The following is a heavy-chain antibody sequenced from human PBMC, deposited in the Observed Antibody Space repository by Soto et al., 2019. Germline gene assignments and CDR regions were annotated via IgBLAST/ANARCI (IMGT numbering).Heavy chain of an antibody. J-gene: IGHJ4*02. CDR3: ARGGTVTTRWGLCDY. D-gene: IGHD4-17*01. CDR2: ISTDGSST. V-gene: IGHV3-74*01. CDR1: GFTFSSFW. Sequence: EVQLVESGGGLVQPGGSLRLSCAASGFTFSSFWMHWVRQTPGKGPVWVSRISTDGSSTGYADSVKGRFTISRDSAKNTLYLQMDSLRAEDTAIYYCARGGTVTTRWGLCDYLGQGTLVTVSS.